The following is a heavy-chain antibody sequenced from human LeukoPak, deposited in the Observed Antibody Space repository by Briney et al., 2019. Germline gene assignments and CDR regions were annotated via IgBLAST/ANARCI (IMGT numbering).Heavy chain of an antibody. CDR1: GGSISSYY. V-gene: IGHV4-59*01. CDR3: ARTAYCSSTSCYSMAAYYFDY. Sequence: SETLSLTCTVSGGSISSYYWSWIRQPPGKGLEWIGYIYYSGGTNYNPSLKSRVTISVDTSKNQFSLKLSSVTAADTAVYYCARTAYCSSTSCYSMAAYYFDYWGQGTLVTVSS. D-gene: IGHD2-2*01. CDR2: IYYSGGT. J-gene: IGHJ4*02.